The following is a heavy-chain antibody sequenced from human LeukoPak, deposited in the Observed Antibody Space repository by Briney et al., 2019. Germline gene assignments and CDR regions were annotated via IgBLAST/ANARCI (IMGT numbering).Heavy chain of an antibody. CDR2: ISGSGGST. CDR3: EKDYGSGRSHFDY. D-gene: IGHD3-10*01. J-gene: IGHJ4*02. V-gene: IGHV3-23*01. Sequence: PGGSLRLSCAASGFTFSSYARMWVRQAPGKGLEGVSAISGSGGSTYYADSVKGRFTISRDNSKNTLYLQMKSLRGGDTAVDFCEKDYGSGRSHFDYWGQGTLVTVSS. CDR1: GFTFSSYA.